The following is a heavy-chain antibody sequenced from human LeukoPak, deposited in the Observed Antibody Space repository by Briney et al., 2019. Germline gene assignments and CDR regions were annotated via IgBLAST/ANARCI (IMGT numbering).Heavy chain of an antibody. J-gene: IGHJ4*02. CDR2: IWYDGCGK. Sequence: PGGSETLSCAASRFTFTDYGMHWVRQPPGKGLEWVALIWYDGCGKYYADSVKGRFTISRDNSKNTLYLQMNSLRAEDTAVYYCAREYTVTTCYFDYWGQGTLVSVSS. V-gene: IGHV3-33*01. CDR3: AREYTVTTCYFDY. CDR1: RFTFTDYG. D-gene: IGHD4-17*01.